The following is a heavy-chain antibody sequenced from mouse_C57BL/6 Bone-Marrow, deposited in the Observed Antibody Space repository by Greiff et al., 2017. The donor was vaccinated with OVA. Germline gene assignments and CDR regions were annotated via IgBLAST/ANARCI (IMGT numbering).Heavy chain of an antibody. CDR1: GYTFTSYW. V-gene: IGHV1-52*01. Sequence: QVQLQQPGAELVRPGSSVKLSCKASGYTFTSYWMHWVKQRPIQGLEWIGNIDPSDSETHYNQKFKGKATLTVDKSSSTAYMELNSLTSEDSAVYYCAPYDYYAMDYWGQGTSVTVSS. D-gene: IGHD6-5*01. CDR3: APYDYYAMDY. J-gene: IGHJ4*01. CDR2: IDPSDSET.